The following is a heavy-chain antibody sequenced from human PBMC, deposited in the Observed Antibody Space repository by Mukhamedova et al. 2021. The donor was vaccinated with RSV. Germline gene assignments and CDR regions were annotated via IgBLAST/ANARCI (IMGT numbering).Heavy chain of an antibody. D-gene: IGHD2-2*01. J-gene: IGHJ3*01. CDR3: ARGYCTSPSCFFPNDAFDF. V-gene: IGHV3-30*01. CDR2: ISYDGRIK. Sequence: LGSAAIHWVRRAPGKGLEWVAVISYDGRIKYYVDSVKGRFTISRDNSKNTLSLQMNSLRPEDTAMYYCARGYCTSPSCFFPNDAFDF. CDR1: LGSAA.